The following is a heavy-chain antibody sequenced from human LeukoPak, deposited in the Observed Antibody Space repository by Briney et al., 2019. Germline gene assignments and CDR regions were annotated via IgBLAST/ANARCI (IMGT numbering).Heavy chain of an antibody. CDR3: AKDGPGYSTYDLDY. Sequence: QPGRSLRLSCAASGITFSNYGMHWVRQAPGKGLEWVAVISYDGSHKYYADSVKGRFTISRDTSKNTLYPQMNSLRAEDTAVYYCAKDGPGYSTYDLDYWGQGTLVIVPS. CDR2: ISYDGSHK. J-gene: IGHJ4*02. CDR1: GITFSNYG. D-gene: IGHD5-12*01. V-gene: IGHV3-30*18.